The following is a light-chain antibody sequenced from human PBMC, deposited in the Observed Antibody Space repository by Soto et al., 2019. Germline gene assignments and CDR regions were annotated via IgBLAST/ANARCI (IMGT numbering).Light chain of an antibody. CDR1: QTITTSQ. CDR3: QQYAGSPRM. CDR2: GAS. J-gene: IGKJ1*01. V-gene: IGKV3-20*01. Sequence: EIVLTQSPGTLSLSPGERATLFCRASQTITTSQLAWYQQKPGQAPRVLIFGASNRATGIPDRFSGSGSGTDFTLTISRLEPEDFAIYYCQQYAGSPRMFGQGPTVEVK.